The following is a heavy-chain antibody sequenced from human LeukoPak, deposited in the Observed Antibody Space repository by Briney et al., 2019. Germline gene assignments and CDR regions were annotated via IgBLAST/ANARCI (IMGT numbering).Heavy chain of an antibody. CDR1: GYSISSGYY. CDR2: IYHSGST. CDR3: ARDRLGLFDY. Sequence: SETLSLTCTVSGYSISSGYYWGWIRQPPGKGLEWIGSIYHSGSTYYNLSLKSRVTISVDTSKNQFSLKLSSVTAADTAVYYCARDRLGLFDYWGQGTLVTVSS. J-gene: IGHJ4*02. D-gene: IGHD3-16*01. V-gene: IGHV4-38-2*02.